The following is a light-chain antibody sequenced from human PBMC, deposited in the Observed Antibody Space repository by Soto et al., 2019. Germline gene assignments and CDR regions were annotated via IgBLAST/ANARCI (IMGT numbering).Light chain of an antibody. V-gene: IGLV2-14*01. CDR1: SSDVGGYNY. CDR3: SSYTSSSTLYV. CDR2: EVS. Sequence: QSVLTQPASVSGSPGQSITISCTGTSSDVGGYNYVSWYQQHPGKAPKLMIYEVSNRPAGVSNRFAGSKSGHTASLTISGLQADDEEDYYCSSYTSSSTLYVFGTGTKVTVL. J-gene: IGLJ1*01.